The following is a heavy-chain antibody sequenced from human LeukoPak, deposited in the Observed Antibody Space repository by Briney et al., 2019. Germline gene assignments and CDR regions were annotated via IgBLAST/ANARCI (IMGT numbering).Heavy chain of an antibody. J-gene: IGHJ4*02. CDR2: IYYSGST. V-gene: IGHV4-30-4*08. D-gene: IGHD3-3*01. Sequence: LRLSCAASGFTVSSNYMSWIRQPPGKGLKWIGYIYYSGSTYYNPSLKSRVTISVDTSKNQFSLKLSSVTAADTAVYYCARGGLGVFGVTFDYWGQGTLVTVSS. CDR3: ARGGLGVFGVTFDY. CDR1: GFTVSSNY.